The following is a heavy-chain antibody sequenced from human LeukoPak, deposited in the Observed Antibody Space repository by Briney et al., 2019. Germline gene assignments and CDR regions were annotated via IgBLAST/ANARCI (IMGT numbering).Heavy chain of an antibody. CDR3: ASIVLRYFDWFGFDI. Sequence: SQTLSLTCTVSGGSISSGSYYWRWIRQPAGKGLEWIGRIYTSGSTNYNPSLKSRVTISVDTSKNQFSLKLSSVTAADTAVYYCASIVLRYFDWFGFDIWGQGTMVTVSS. D-gene: IGHD3-9*01. CDR2: IYTSGST. CDR1: GGSISSGSYY. J-gene: IGHJ3*02. V-gene: IGHV4-61*02.